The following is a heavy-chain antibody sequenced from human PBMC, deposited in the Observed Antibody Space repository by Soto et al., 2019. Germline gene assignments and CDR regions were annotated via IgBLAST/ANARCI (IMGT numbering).Heavy chain of an antibody. D-gene: IGHD2-15*01. Sequence: EVQLVESGGGLVQPGGSLRLSCTASGFIVSDTYVNWVRQAPGKGLEWVSVISNRGYTHYADSVRGRFSLSRDISDNTLHLQMNILRVEDTAVYYCAREPRYCRGGSCSITGDAYDIWGQGTMVTVSS. CDR2: ISNRGYT. CDR1: GFIVSDTY. J-gene: IGHJ3*02. V-gene: IGHV3-66*01. CDR3: AREPRYCRGGSCSITGDAYDI.